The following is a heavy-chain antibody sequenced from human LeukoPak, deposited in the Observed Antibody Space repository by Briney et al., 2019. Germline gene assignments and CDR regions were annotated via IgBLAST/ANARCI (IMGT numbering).Heavy chain of an antibody. V-gene: IGHV1-18*04. CDR1: GYTFTSYG. CDR2: ISAYNGNT. D-gene: IGHD3-9*01. CDR3: ARDVGAYDILTGLDY. J-gene: IGHJ4*02. Sequence: ASAKVSCKASGYTFTSYGISWVRQAPGQGLEWMGWISAYNGNTNYAQKLQGRVTMTTDTSTSTAYMELRSLRSDDTTVYYCARDVGAYDILTGLDYWGQGTLVTVSS.